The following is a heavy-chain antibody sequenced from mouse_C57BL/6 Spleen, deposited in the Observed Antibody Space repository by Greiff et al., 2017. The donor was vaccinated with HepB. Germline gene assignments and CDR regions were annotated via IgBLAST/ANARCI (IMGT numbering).Heavy chain of an antibody. CDR1: GYTFTDYN. CDR2: INPNNGGT. Sequence: EVQLKESGPELVKPGASVKIPCKASGYTFTDYNMDWVKQSHGKSLEWIGDINPNNGGTIYNQKFKGKATLTVDKSSSTAYMELRSLTSEDTAVYYCARSFGWFAYWGQGTLVTVSA. V-gene: IGHV1-18*01. J-gene: IGHJ3*01. CDR3: ARSFGWFAY.